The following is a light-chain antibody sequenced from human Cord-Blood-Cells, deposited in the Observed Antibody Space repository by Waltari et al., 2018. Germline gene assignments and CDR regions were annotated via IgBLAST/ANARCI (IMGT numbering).Light chain of an antibody. CDR1: QSVNSSY. J-gene: IGKJ4*01. CDR2: GAS. V-gene: IGKV3-20*01. Sequence: IVLTQSPGTLSLSPGERATLTCRASQSVNSSYLAWYQQKPGQAPRLLIYGASSRATGIPDRFSGSGSGTDFTLTISRLEPEDFAVYYCQQYGSSPLTFGGGTKVEIK. CDR3: QQYGSSPLT.